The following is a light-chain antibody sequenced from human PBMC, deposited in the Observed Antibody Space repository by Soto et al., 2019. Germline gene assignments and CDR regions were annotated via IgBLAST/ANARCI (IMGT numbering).Light chain of an antibody. J-gene: IGKJ4*01. Sequence: DIQMTQSPSTLYASVEDSVTITCRASQSISNWLAWYPQKPGKAPKLMIYKASSLESGVPSRFSGSGSGTEFTNTRSSLQPDDFVSYYCQSGVTFGGGPKVEIQ. CDR3: QSGVT. CDR2: KAS. CDR1: QSISNW. V-gene: IGKV1-5*03.